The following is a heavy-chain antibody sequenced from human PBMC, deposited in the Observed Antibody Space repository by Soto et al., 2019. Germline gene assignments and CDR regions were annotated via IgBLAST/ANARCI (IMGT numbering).Heavy chain of an antibody. CDR1: GYTFTGYY. Sequence: ASVKVSCKASGYTFTGYYMHWVRQAPGQGLEWMGWINPNSGGTNYAQKFQGRVTMTRDTSISTAYMELSRLRSDDTAVYYCARGSRRNYDILTGYYTCFDYWGQGTLVTVSS. D-gene: IGHD3-9*01. CDR3: ARGSRRNYDILTGYYTCFDY. J-gene: IGHJ4*02. CDR2: INPNSGGT. V-gene: IGHV1-2*02.